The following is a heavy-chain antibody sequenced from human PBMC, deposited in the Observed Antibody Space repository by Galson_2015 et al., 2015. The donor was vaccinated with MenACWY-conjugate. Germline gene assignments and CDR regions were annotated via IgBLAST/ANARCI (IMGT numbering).Heavy chain of an antibody. CDR3: ARVVRVRLTVSVPYYFDR. CDR1: GFTLSHYW. Sequence: SLRLSCATSGFTLSHYWTSWVRQAPGKGLEWVATIKDDGSEKYHGDSVKGRFTISRDNSKNSLYLEMNSLRAEDTALYYCARVVRVRLTVSVPYYFDRWGQGTLVTVSS. J-gene: IGHJ4*02. CDR2: IKDDGSEK. D-gene: IGHD3-16*01. V-gene: IGHV3-7*03.